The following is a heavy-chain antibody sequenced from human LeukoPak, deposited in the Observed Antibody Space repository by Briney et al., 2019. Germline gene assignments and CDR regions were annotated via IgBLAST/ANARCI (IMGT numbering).Heavy chain of an antibody. CDR3: AKELVVVVAATVPPSSERTETGY. CDR2: IRYDGSNK. Sequence: GGSLRLSCAASGFTFSSYGMHWVRQAPGKGLEWVAFIRYDGSNKYYADSVKGRFTISRDNSKNTLYLQMNSLRAEDTAVYYCAKELVVVVAATVPPSSERTETGYWGQGTLVTVSS. CDR1: GFTFSSYG. J-gene: IGHJ4*02. D-gene: IGHD2-15*01. V-gene: IGHV3-30*02.